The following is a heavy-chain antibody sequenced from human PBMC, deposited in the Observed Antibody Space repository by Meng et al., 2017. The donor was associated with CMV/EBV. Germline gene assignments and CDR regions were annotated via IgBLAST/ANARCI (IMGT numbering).Heavy chain of an antibody. Sequence: QVPLVQSGAEMRKPXDSVKVSCKASGYTITDYYIHCVRQAPGQGFQWMGWINPNDDTNYAQNFQGRVTMTRDMSINTIYMELSRLTSEDTAVYYCARSSGWSRFDYWGHGTLVTVSS. J-gene: IGHJ4*01. D-gene: IGHD6-19*01. CDR2: INPNDDT. CDR1: GYTITDYY. CDR3: ARSSGWSRFDY. V-gene: IGHV1-2*02.